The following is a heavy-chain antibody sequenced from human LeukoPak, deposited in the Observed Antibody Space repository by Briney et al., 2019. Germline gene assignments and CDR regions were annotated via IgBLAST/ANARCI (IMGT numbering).Heavy chain of an antibody. CDR2: TYYRSKWSN. D-gene: IGHD2-15*01. J-gene: IGHJ4*02. CDR1: GDSVSSKSAA. V-gene: IGHV6-1*01. CDR3: ARSRAATFDY. Sequence: SQTLSLTCAISGDSVSSKSAAWNWIKQSPSRGLEWVGRTYYRSKWSNDYAASVKSRITVNPDTSKNQFSLQLSSVTPEDTAVYYCARSRAATFDYWGQGTLVTVSS.